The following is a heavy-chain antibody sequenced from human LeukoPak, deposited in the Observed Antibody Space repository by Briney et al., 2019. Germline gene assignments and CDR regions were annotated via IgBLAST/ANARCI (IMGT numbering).Heavy chain of an antibody. V-gene: IGHV3-30-3*01. Sequence: GRSLRLSCAASGFTFSSYAMHWVRQAPGKGLEWVAVISYDGSNKYYADSVKGRFTISRDNSKNTLYLQMNSLRAEDTAVYYCARDGCSGYYYSFDYWGQGTLVTVSS. CDR3: ARDGCSGYYYSFDY. D-gene: IGHD3-22*01. J-gene: IGHJ4*02. CDR2: ISYDGSNK. CDR1: GFTFSSYA.